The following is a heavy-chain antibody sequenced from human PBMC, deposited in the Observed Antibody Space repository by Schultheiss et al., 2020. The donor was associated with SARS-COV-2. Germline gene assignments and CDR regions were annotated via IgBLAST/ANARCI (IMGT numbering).Heavy chain of an antibody. CDR1: GGSISSYY. V-gene: IGHV4-4*07. D-gene: IGHD1-26*01. Sequence: SETLSLTCTVSGGSISSYYWSWIRQPAGKGLEWIGRIYTSGSTNYNPSLKSRVTMSVDTSKNQFSLKLSSVTAADTALYHCARERVGGFGSSYPDYWGQGTLVTVSS. CDR3: ARERVGGFGSSYPDY. CDR2: IYTSGST. J-gene: IGHJ4*02.